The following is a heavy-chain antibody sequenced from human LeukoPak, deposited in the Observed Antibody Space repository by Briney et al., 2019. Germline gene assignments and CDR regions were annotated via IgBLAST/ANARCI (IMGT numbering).Heavy chain of an antibody. Sequence: GVSLRLSCAASGFTFSSYAMHWVRQAPGKGLEWVAVISYDGSNKYYADSVKGRFTTSRDNSKNTLYLQMNSLRAEDTAVYYCASLEIVVMVAVPFESNWFDPWGQGTLVTVSS. J-gene: IGHJ5*02. CDR1: GFTFSSYA. CDR3: ASLEIVVMVAVPFESNWFDP. CDR2: ISYDGSNK. D-gene: IGHD2-15*01. V-gene: IGHV3-30-3*01.